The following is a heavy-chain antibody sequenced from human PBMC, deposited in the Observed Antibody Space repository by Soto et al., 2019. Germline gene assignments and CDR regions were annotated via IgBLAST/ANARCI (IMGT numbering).Heavy chain of an antibody. V-gene: IGHV3-72*01. CDR2: IRRKANSYTT. CDR1: GLIFSDYH. CDR3: AMLGGWSGGSSGMDV. J-gene: IGHJ6*02. Sequence: EVQLVESGGGLVQPGGSLRLSCAASGLIFSDYHMDWVRQAPGKGLEWVGRIRRKANSYTTEYAASVKGRFTISRDDSKNSLYLQMNSLKGEHTAVYYCAMLGGWSGGSSGMDVWGQGTTVTVSS. D-gene: IGHD6-19*01.